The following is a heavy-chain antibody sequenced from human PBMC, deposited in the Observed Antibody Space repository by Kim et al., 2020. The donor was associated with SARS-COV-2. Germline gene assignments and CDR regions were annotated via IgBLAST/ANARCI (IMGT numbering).Heavy chain of an antibody. J-gene: IGHJ4*02. Sequence: SETLSLTCAVYGGSFSGYYWSWIRQPPGKGLEWIGEINHSGSTNYNPSLKSRVTISVDTSKNQFSLKLSSVTAADTAVYYCARAGDARYCTNGVCYTGGNWGQGTLVTVSS. D-gene: IGHD2-8*01. CDR3: ARAGDARYCTNGVCYTGGN. CDR1: GGSFSGYY. CDR2: INHSGST. V-gene: IGHV4-34*01.